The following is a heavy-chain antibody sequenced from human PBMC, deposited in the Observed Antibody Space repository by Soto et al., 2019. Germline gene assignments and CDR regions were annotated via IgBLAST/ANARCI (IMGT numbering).Heavy chain of an antibody. D-gene: IGHD3-22*01. J-gene: IGHJ4*02. V-gene: IGHV4-59*01. CDR3: ARFDYYDSSGYLVFVPK. Sequence: SETLSLTCTVSGGSISSYYLSWIRQPPGKGLEWIGYIYYSGSTNYNPSLKSRVTISVDTSKNQFSLKLSSVTAADTAVYYCARFDYYDSSGYLVFVPKWGQGTLVTVSS. CDR2: IYYSGST. CDR1: GGSISSYY.